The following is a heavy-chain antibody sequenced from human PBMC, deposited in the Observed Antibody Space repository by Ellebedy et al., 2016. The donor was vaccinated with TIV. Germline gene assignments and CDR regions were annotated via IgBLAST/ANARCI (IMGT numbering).Heavy chain of an antibody. V-gene: IGHV4-34*01. CDR1: GGSFSGYY. Sequence: SETLSLTCAVYGGSFSGYYWSWIRQPPGKGLEWIGEINHSGSTNYNPSLKSRVTISVDTSKNQFSLKLSSVTAADTAVYYCARGRPNITGRVVVVRGVKPPNSAWGQGTLVTVSS. CDR2: INHSGST. J-gene: IGHJ5*02. D-gene: IGHD3-10*01. CDR3: ARGRPNITGRVVVVRGVKPPNSA.